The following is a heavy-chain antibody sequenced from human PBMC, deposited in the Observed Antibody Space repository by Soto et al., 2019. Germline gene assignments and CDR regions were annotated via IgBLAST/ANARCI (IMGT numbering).Heavy chain of an antibody. Sequence: EVQLVESGGGLVQPGGSLRLSCAASGFTFSNYWMHWVRQVPRKGLVWVSRISSDGSSTSYADSVKGRFIISRDNAKNTLYLQVNSLRAEDTAVYYCARGTVMDHDSGDHWGQGTLVAVSS. J-gene: IGHJ4*02. CDR2: ISSDGSST. D-gene: IGHD4-17*01. CDR1: GFTFSNYW. CDR3: ARGTVMDHDSGDH. V-gene: IGHV3-74*01.